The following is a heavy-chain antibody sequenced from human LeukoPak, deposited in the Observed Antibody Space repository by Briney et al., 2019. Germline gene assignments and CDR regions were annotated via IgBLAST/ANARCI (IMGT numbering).Heavy chain of an antibody. CDR2: IYYSGST. D-gene: IGHD1-1*01. CDR1: GGSISSGDYY. V-gene: IGHV4-30-4*01. CDR3: ASRTTGTWYFDY. J-gene: IGHJ4*02. Sequence: SQTLSLTCTVSGGSISSGDYYWSWIRQPPGKGLEWIGYIYYSGSTYYNPSLKSRVTLSVDTSKNQSSLKLSSVTAADTAVYYCASRTTGTWYFDYWGQGTLVTVSS.